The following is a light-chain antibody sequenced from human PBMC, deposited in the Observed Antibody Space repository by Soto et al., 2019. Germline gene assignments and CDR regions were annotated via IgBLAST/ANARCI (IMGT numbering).Light chain of an antibody. V-gene: IGKV1-5*03. CDR1: QYISTW. CDR3: QQYSSYST. Sequence: DIQMTQSPSTLSASIGDKVTITCRASQYISTWLAWYQQKPGKAPKLLIYKASSLESGVPSRFTGSGSGTEFTLTITSLQPDDFATYCCQQYSSYSTFGQGTKVEIK. CDR2: KAS. J-gene: IGKJ1*01.